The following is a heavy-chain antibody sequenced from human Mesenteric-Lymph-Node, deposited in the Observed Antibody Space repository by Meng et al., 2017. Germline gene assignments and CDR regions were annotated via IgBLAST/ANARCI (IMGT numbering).Heavy chain of an antibody. CDR3: ARFGAPTLYGPYFDY. J-gene: IGHJ4*02. V-gene: IGHV5-51*01. CDR1: GYSFTSYW. Sequence: GESLKISCKGSGYSFTSYWIGWVRQMPGKGLEWMGIIYPDDSQTRESPSSQGQVTMSADKSITTAFLQWSSLKASDTAIYYCARFGAPTLYGPYFDYWGQGTLVTVSS. CDR2: IYPDDSQT. D-gene: IGHD3-10*01.